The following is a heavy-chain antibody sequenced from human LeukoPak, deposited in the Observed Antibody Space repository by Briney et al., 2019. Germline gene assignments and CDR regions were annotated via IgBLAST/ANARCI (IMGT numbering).Heavy chain of an antibody. J-gene: IGHJ4*02. CDR2: IYSGGST. V-gene: IGHV3-66*01. CDR1: GFTVSSNY. Sequence: GGSLRLSCAASGFTVSSNYMSWVRQAPGKGLEWVSVIYSGGSTYYADSVKGRFTISRDNSKNTLYLQMNGLRAEDTAVYYCARGGVVTDSSGYYYLGYWGQGTLVTVSS. CDR3: ARGGVVTDSSGYYYLGY. D-gene: IGHD3-22*01.